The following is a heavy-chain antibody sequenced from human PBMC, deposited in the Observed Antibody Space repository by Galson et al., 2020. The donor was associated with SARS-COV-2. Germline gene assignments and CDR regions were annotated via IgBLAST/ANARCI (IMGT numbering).Heavy chain of an antibody. J-gene: IGHJ6*02. V-gene: IGHV3-15*01. CDR1: GFTFSNAW. Sequence: GGSLRLSCAASGFTFSNAWMSWVRQAPGKGLEWVGRIKSKTDGGTTDYAAPVKGRFTISRDDSKNTLYLQMNSLKTEDTAVYYCTTCSGGSCYLQIYYYYGMDVWGQGTTVTVSS. CDR3: TTCSGGSCYLQIYYYYGMDV. D-gene: IGHD2-15*01. CDR2: IKSKTDGGTT.